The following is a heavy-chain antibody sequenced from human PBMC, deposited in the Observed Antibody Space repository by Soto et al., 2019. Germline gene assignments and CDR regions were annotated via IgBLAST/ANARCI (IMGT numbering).Heavy chain of an antibody. CDR2: IYWHDDK. V-gene: IGHV2-5*01. CDR3: AHRGGATVGLYYFDY. D-gene: IGHD3-16*01. J-gene: IGHJ4*02. CDR1: GFSLSTIGVG. Sequence: SGPTLGNPTQTLTLTCTFSGFSLSTIGVGVSWIRQPPGKALEWLALIYWHDDKRYSPSLKSRLSITKDTSKNQVVLTMTDMDPVDTATYYCAHRGGATVGLYYFDYWGQGALVTVSS.